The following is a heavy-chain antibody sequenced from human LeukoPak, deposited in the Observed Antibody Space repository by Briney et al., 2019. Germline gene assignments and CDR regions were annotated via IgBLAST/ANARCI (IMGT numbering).Heavy chain of an antibody. CDR2: INRDGTEK. J-gene: IGHJ4*02. Sequence: GGSLRLSCATSGFNFSDSRMTWVRQAPGKGLQWVANINRDGTEKHFLDSVKGRFTISRDNSKNTLYLHMNSLRAGDTAMYYCASIDYYDNSGHYWGQGTLVTVSS. CDR3: ASIDYYDNSGHY. CDR1: GFNFSDSR. D-gene: IGHD3-22*01. V-gene: IGHV3-7*05.